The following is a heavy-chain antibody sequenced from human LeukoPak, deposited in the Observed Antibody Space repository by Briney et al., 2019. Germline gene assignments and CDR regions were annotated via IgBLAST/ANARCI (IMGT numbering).Heavy chain of an antibody. V-gene: IGHV4-59*01. D-gene: IGHD5-18*01. CDR2: IYYSGGT. Sequence: SETLSLTCTVSGGSINNYYWSWIRQPPGKGLEWIGYIYYSGGTNYLPSLKSRLTMSVDTSTNQFSLKLSSVTTADTAVYYCARTETAVDYWGQGALVTVSS. J-gene: IGHJ4*02. CDR1: GGSINNYY. CDR3: ARTETAVDY.